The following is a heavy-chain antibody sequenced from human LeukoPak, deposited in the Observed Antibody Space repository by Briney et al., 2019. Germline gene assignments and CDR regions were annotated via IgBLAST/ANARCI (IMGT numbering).Heavy chain of an antibody. CDR2: INHSGST. J-gene: IGHJ4*02. Sequence: SETLSLTCAVYGGSFSGYYWSWIRQPPGKGLEWIGEINHSGSTYYNPSPKSRVTISVDTSKNQFSLKLSSVTAADTAVYYCARGHPGLPSARRLFDLNLRAFDYWGQGTLVTVSS. CDR3: ARGHPGLPSARRLFDLNLRAFDY. D-gene: IGHD2-15*01. CDR1: GGSFSGYY. V-gene: IGHV4-34*01.